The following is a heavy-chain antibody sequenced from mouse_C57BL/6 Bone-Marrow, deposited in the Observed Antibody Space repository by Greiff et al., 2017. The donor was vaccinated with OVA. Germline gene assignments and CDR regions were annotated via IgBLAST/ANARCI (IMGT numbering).Heavy chain of an antibody. CDR1: GFSLTSYG. Sequence: VKLMESGPGLVQPSQSLSITCTVSGFSLTSYGVHWVRQSPGKGLEWLGVIWSGGSTDYNAAFISRLSISKDNSKSQVFFKMNSLQADDTAIYYCASHDGYYVAWFAYWGQGTLVTVSA. CDR3: ASHDGYYVAWFAY. CDR2: IWSGGST. J-gene: IGHJ3*01. V-gene: IGHV2-2*01. D-gene: IGHD2-3*01.